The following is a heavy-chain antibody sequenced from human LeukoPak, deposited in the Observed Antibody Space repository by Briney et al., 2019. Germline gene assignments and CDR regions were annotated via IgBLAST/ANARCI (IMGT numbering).Heavy chain of an antibody. D-gene: IGHD6-19*01. V-gene: IGHV3-33*01. Sequence: GGSLRLSCAASGFTFSSFGMHWVRQAPGKGLEWVAVIWYDASNKYYADSVKGRFTISRDNAKNTLYLQMNSLRVEDTAVYYCARDYRDSSGQRGDAFDIWGQGTMVTVSS. CDR3: ARDYRDSSGQRGDAFDI. CDR2: IWYDASNK. J-gene: IGHJ3*02. CDR1: GFTFSSFG.